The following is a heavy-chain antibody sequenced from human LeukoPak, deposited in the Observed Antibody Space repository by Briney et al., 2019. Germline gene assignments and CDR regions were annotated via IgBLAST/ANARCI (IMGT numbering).Heavy chain of an antibody. V-gene: IGHV3-64D*06. CDR3: VKGPYDITPGWFDP. CDR1: GFTFSRYA. CDR2: ISNNGDST. D-gene: IGHD3-9*01. J-gene: IGHJ5*02. Sequence: GGSLRLSCSASGFTFSRYAMHWVRQAPGKGLEYVSAISNNGDSTYYADSVKGRFTIPRVNSKNTLYLQMSSLRVEDTAVYYCVKGPYDITPGWFDPWGQGTLVTVSS.